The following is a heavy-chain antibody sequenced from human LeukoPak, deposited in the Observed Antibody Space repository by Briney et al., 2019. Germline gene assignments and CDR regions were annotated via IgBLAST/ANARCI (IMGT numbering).Heavy chain of an antibody. J-gene: IGHJ4*02. CDR1: GFTFSSYS. CDR2: INTISSYI. V-gene: IGHV3-21*01. D-gene: IGHD3-22*01. CDR3: ARLRRNSDSSGYYYYYDY. Sequence: TGGSLRLSCAASGFTFSSYSFNWVRQAPGKGLEWVSSINTISSYIYYADSVKGRFTISRDNAKNSLSLQMNSLRVEDTAVYYCARLRRNSDSSGYYYYYDYWGQGTLVTVSS.